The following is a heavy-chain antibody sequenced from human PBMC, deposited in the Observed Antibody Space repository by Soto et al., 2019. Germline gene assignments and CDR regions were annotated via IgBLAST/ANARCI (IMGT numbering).Heavy chain of an antibody. V-gene: IGHV3-30-3*01. J-gene: IGHJ6*02. CDR2: ISYDGSNK. D-gene: IGHD2-2*01. CDR3: ARDSCISTSCYGGGGNYYYYGMDV. CDR1: GFTFSSYA. Sequence: QVPLVESGGGVVQPGRSLRLSCAASGFTFSSYAMHWVRQAPGKGLEWVAVISYDGSNKYYADSVKGRFTISRDNSKNTLYLQMNSLRAEDTAVYYCARDSCISTSCYGGGGNYYYYGMDVWGQGTTVTVSS.